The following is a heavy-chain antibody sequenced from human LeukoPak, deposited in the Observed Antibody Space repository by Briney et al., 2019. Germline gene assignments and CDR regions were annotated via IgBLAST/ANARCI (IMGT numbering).Heavy chain of an antibody. J-gene: IGHJ4*02. CDR2: INWNGGST. CDR3: AKNPAGGGGSGSSY. D-gene: IGHD2-15*01. Sequence: GGSLRLSCAASGFTFDDYGMSWVRQAPGKGLEWVSGINWNGGSTGYADSVKGRFTISRDNAKNSLYLQMNSLRAEDTALYYWAKNPAGGGGSGSSYGARETRVTVSS. V-gene: IGHV3-20*04. CDR1: GFTFDDYG.